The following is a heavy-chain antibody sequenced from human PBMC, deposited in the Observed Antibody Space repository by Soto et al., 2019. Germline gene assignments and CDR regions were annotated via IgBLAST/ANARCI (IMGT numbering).Heavy chain of an antibody. D-gene: IGHD6-13*01. CDR3: ARDLAAGDH. V-gene: IGHV1-46*01. J-gene: IGHJ4*02. Sequence: QVQLVQSGAEVKKPGASVKVSCRTSGYTFTHYYIHWVRQAAGQGVEWLGIINPASGSTNYAQKFQGRLTLTMDTSTTTVYMELSGLRAEDTAIFYCARDLAAGDHWGQGTLVTVSS. CDR2: INPASGST. CDR1: GYTFTHYY.